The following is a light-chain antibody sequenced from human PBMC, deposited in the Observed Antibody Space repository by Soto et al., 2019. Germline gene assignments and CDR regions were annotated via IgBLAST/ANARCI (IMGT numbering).Light chain of an antibody. V-gene: IGKV3-11*01. CDR2: DAS. CDR3: QQRSNWPQIT. J-gene: IGKJ4*01. CDR1: QSVSKY. Sequence: EIVLTQSPATLSLSPGERATLSCRASQSVSKYLAWYQQKPGQAPRLLIHDASNRATGIPARFSGSGSGTDFTLNNSSLAPEDFGVYYGQQRSNWPQITFGGGTKVEIK.